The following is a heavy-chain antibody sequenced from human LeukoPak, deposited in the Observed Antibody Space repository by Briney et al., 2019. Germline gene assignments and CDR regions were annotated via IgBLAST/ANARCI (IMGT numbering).Heavy chain of an antibody. V-gene: IGHV4-39*01. CDR3: ARQQQWLVLSYFDY. CDR1: GGSISSSSYY. CDR2: IYYSGST. J-gene: IGHJ4*02. D-gene: IGHD6-19*01. Sequence: PSETLSLTCTVSGGSISSSSYYWGWIRQPPGKGLEWIGSIYYSGSTYYNPSLKSRVTISVDTSKNQFSLKLSSVTDADTAVYYCARQQQWLVLSYFDYWGQGTLVTVSS.